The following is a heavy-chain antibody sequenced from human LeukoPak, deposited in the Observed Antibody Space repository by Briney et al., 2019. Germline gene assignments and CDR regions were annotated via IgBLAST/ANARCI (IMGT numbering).Heavy chain of an antibody. Sequence: ASVKVSCKASGYTFTSYYIHWVRQAPGQGLEWMGLINPSGGSTNYAQKFQGRVTMTRDTSTSTVYMELSSLRAEDTAVYFCAKGDKMLTWRRTYNRFDPWGQGTLVTVSS. V-gene: IGHV1-46*01. CDR2: INPSGGST. CDR1: GYTFTSYY. D-gene: IGHD3-16*01. CDR3: AKGDKMLTWRRTYNRFDP. J-gene: IGHJ5*02.